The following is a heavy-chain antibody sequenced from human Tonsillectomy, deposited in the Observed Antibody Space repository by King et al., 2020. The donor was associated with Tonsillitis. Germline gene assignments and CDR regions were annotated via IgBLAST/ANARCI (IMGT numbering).Heavy chain of an antibody. Sequence: VQLVESGGGVVQPGRSLRLSCAASGFTFSGYGMHWVRQAPGKGLEWVAVISYDGSNKYYADSVKGRFTISRDNSKNTLYLQMNSLRAEDTAVYYCANLDGSGWYGDYWGQGTLVTVS. CDR1: GFTFSGYG. D-gene: IGHD6-19*01. V-gene: IGHV3-30*18. CDR3: ANLDGSGWYGDY. J-gene: IGHJ4*02. CDR2: ISYDGSNK.